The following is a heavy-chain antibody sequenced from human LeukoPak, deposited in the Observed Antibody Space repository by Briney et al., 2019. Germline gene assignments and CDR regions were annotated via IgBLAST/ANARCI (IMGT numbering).Heavy chain of an antibody. CDR3: ARVTTSRGAALYY. Sequence: ASVKVSCKASGYTFTGYYMHWVRQAPGQGLEWMGRINPNSGGTNYAQKFQGRVTMTRDTSISTAYMELSRLRSDDTAVYYCARVTTSRGAALYYWGQGPWSPSPQ. CDR1: GYTFTGYY. D-gene: IGHD6-6*01. V-gene: IGHV1-2*06. J-gene: IGHJ4*02. CDR2: INPNSGGT.